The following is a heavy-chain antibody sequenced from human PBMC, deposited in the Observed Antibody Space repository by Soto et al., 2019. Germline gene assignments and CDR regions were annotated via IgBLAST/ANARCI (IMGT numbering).Heavy chain of an antibody. CDR2: IYYSGST. D-gene: IGHD3-10*01. Sequence: SETLSLTCTVSSGSITSTSYYWAWIRQPPGKGLEWIGVIYYSGSTFYNPSLKSRVTISVDTSNHQFFLNLSSVTAADTAVYYCARSPRYGSGIINWFDPWGQGTLVTVSS. V-gene: IGHV4-39*01. CDR1: SGSITSTSYY. J-gene: IGHJ5*02. CDR3: ARSPRYGSGIINWFDP.